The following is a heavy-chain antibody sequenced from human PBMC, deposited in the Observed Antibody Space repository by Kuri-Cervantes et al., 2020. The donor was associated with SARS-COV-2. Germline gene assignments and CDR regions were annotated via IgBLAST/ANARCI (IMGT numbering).Heavy chain of an antibody. CDR1: GYSFTSYW. CDR3: ARIIPASLEGGYFDY. J-gene: IGHJ4*02. D-gene: IGHD2-2*01. CDR2: IYPGDSDT. V-gene: IGHV5-51*01. Sequence: GGSLRLSCKGAGYSFTSYWIGWVRQMPGRGLEWMGIIYPGDSDTIYSPSFQDQVTISADKSISTAYLQWSSLKASDTAMYYCARIIPASLEGGYFDYWGQGTLVTVSS.